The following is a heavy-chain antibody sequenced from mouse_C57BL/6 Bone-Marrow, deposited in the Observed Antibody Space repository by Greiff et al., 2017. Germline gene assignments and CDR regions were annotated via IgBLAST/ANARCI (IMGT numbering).Heavy chain of an antibody. J-gene: IGHJ2*01. V-gene: IGHV1-76*01. D-gene: IGHD2-4*01. CDR2: IYPGSGST. Sequence: VQLQQSGAELVRPGASVKLSCKASGYTFTDYYINWVKQRPGQGLEWIARIYPGSGSTYYNEKFKGKATLTAEKSSSTAYMQLSSLTSEDSAVYFCARGRLPRFDYWGQGTTLTVSS. CDR3: ARGRLPRFDY. CDR1: GYTFTDYY.